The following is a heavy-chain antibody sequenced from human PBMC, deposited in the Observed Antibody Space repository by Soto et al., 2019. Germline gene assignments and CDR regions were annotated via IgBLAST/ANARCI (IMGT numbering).Heavy chain of an antibody. CDR2: IYYSGST. CDR3: ASPTLGAFDI. CDR1: GGSISSSNYF. V-gene: IGHV4-39*01. Sequence: SETLSLTCTISGGSISSSNYFWGWIRQPPGKGLEWIGSIYYSGSTSYNSSLKSRVTISVDTSKNQFSLRLSSVTAADTAVYYCASPTLGAFDIWGQGTMVTV. J-gene: IGHJ3*02. D-gene: IGHD3-16*01.